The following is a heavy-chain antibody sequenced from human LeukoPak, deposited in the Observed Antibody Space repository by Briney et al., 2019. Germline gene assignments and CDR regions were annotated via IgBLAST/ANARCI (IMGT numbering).Heavy chain of an antibody. Sequence: GASVKVSCKASGYTFTSYDINWVRQATGQGLEWVGWMNPNSGNTGYAQKFQGRVTMTRNTSISTAYMELSSLRSEDTAVYYCARVGDVLLWFGELSFDYWGQGTLVTVSS. J-gene: IGHJ4*02. CDR1: GYTFTSYD. CDR3: ARVGDVLLWFGELSFDY. D-gene: IGHD3-10*01. CDR2: MNPNSGNT. V-gene: IGHV1-8*01.